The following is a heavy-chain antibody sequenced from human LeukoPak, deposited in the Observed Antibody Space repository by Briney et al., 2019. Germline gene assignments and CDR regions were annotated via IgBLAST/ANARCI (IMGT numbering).Heavy chain of an antibody. CDR3: VGADYGGYLDY. Sequence: PSETLSLTCTVSGYSISSGYYWGWIRQPPGKGLEWIGSIYHSGSTYYNPSLKSRVTISVDTSKNQFSLKLSSVTAADTAVYYCVGADYGGYLDYWGQGTLVTVSS. CDR2: IYHSGST. J-gene: IGHJ4*02. V-gene: IGHV4-38-2*02. CDR1: GYSISSGYY. D-gene: IGHD4-23*01.